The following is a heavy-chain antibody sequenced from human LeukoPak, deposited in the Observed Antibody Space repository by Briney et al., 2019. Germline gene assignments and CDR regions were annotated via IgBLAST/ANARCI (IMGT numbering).Heavy chain of an antibody. CDR1: GGSIGSYY. CDR2: IYYTGNT. J-gene: IGHJ4*02. V-gene: IGHV4-59*08. D-gene: IGHD6-6*01. Sequence: PSETLSLTCTVSGGSIGSYYWSWIRQSPGKGREWIGYIYYTGNTNYNPSLKSRAIISVDTSKNQFSLRVTSVIAADTAVYYCARHQPSRSSIDYWGEGTLVTVSS. CDR3: ARHQPSRSSIDY.